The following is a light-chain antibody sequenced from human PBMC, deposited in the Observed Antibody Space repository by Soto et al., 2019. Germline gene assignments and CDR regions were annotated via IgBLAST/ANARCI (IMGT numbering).Light chain of an antibody. J-gene: IGKJ5*01. Sequence: EIVLTQSPGTLSLSPGERATLSCRASQSVSSSYLVWHQQKPGQAPRLLIYAASRRATGIPDRFSGSGSGTDLTLTISRLEPEDFEVYDGQQYGSSPRTFGQGTRLEIK. CDR2: AAS. CDR1: QSVSSSY. CDR3: QQYGSSPRT. V-gene: IGKV3-20*01.